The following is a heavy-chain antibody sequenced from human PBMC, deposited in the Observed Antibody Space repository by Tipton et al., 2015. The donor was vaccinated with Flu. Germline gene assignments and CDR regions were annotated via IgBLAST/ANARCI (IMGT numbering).Heavy chain of an antibody. V-gene: IGHV4-59*01. CDR1: GGSISTYY. J-gene: IGHJ4*02. CDR2: INYNGGT. Sequence: TLSLTCTVSGGSISTYYWSWIRQPPGNGREWIGFINYNGGTDYNPSLKSRVTISVDTSKNQFSLRLSSVTAADTAVYYFTRAPYSDYDTSGSSFDYWGQGTLVTVSS. D-gene: IGHD3-22*01. CDR3: TRAPYSDYDTSGSSFDY.